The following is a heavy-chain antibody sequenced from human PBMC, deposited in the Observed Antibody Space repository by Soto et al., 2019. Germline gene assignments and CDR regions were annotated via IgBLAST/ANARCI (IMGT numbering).Heavy chain of an antibody. CDR1: GFTISGCS. CDR3: TSGPPMYCSSSSCYASPFDY. CDR2: ITIRTGNT. J-gene: IGHJ4*02. Sequence: PGGSLRLSCEASGFTISGCSMNWVRQAPGKGLEWLAYITIRTGNTVYADSVRGRFTISADNAENTLYLQMNSLRAEDTAVYYCTSGPPMYCSSSSCYASPFDYWGQGTLVTVSS. V-gene: IGHV3-48*01. D-gene: IGHD2-2*01.